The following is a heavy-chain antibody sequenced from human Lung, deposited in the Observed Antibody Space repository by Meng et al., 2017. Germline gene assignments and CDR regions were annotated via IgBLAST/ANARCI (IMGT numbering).Heavy chain of an antibody. CDR1: GGSFSYYY. D-gene: IGHD4-11*01. J-gene: IGHJ4*02. CDR2: INHSGST. V-gene: IGHV4-34*01. Sequence: QVHRQLWGGGFLKPSETLSPTCVVSGGSFSYYYWGWIRQPPGKGLEWIGEINHSGSTNYNPSLESRATISVDTSQNNLSLKLSSVTAADSAVYYCARGPTTMAHDFDYWGQGTLVTVSS. CDR3: ARGPTTMAHDFDY.